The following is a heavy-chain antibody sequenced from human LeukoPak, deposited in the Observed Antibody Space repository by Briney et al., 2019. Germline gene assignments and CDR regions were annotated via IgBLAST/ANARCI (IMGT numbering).Heavy chain of an antibody. CDR3: ARVGLYCSSTSCPEN. Sequence: ASVKVSCKASGYTFTSYYMHWVRQAPGQGLEWMGIINPSGGSTSYAQKFQGRVTMTRDTSTSTVYMELSSLRYEDTAVYYCARVGLYCSSTSCPENWGQGTLVTVSP. D-gene: IGHD2-2*01. CDR2: INPSGGST. J-gene: IGHJ4*02. V-gene: IGHV1-46*01. CDR1: GYTFTSYY.